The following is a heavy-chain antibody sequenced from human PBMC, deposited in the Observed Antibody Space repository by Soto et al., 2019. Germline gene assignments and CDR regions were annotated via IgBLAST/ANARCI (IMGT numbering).Heavy chain of an antibody. Sequence: PGGSLRLSCAASGFIFSRYWMSWVRQAPGEGLEWVANIRHDGSEKSYVDSVKGRSTISRDNAKNSLYLQMNSLRAEDTAVYFCGRDLPSISGRPGGWFDPWGQGTLVTVSS. V-gene: IGHV3-7*01. CDR3: GRDLPSISGRPGGWFDP. D-gene: IGHD6-6*01. J-gene: IGHJ5*02. CDR2: IRHDGSEK. CDR1: GFIFSRYW.